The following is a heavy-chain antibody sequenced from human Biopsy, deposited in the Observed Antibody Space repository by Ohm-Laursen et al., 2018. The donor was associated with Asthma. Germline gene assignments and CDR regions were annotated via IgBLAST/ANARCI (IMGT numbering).Heavy chain of an antibody. V-gene: IGHV1-69*01. Sequence: SSVKVSCTAPGGTFSNFAISWVRQAPGQGLEWLGGIMTVFGTTNYAPKFQGRVTITADESTSTAYMEVTSLRSEDTAIYYFARCQVGYSSGWSLLLKKIYYSGMDVWGQGTAVTVSS. CDR2: IMTVFGTT. CDR3: ARCQVGYSSGWSLLLKKIYYSGMDV. D-gene: IGHD6-19*01. J-gene: IGHJ6*02. CDR1: GGTFSNFA.